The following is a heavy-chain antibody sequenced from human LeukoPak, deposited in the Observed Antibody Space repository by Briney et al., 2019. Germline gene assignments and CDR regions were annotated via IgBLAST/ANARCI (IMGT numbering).Heavy chain of an antibody. CDR1: GGSFSGYY. V-gene: IGHV4-34*01. CDR2: INHSGST. D-gene: IGHD3-9*01. Sequence: SETLSLICAVYGGSFSGYYWSWIRQPPGKGLEWIGEINHSGSTNYNPSLKSRVTISVDTSKNQFSLKLSSVTAADTAVYYCARGDDILTGYWIGNWFDPWGQGTLVTVSS. J-gene: IGHJ5*02. CDR3: ARGDDILTGYWIGNWFDP.